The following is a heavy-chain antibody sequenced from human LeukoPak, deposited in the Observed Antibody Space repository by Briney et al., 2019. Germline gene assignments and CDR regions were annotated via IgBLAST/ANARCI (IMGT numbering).Heavy chain of an antibody. CDR3: ARDRYGSGTAFDY. Sequence: SETLSLTCAVSGGSISSSNWWSWVRQSPGKGLEWIGEIYHSGSTNYNPSLKSRVTISVDKSKNQFSLKLSSVTAADTAVYYCARDRYGSGTAFDYWGQGTLVTVSS. CDR2: IYHSGST. V-gene: IGHV4-4*02. CDR1: GGSISSSNW. D-gene: IGHD3-10*01. J-gene: IGHJ4*02.